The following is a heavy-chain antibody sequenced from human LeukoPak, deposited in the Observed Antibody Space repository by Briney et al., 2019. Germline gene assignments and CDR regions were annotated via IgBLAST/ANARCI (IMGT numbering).Heavy chain of an antibody. V-gene: IGHV3-30-3*01. CDR2: ISSDGSNK. CDR1: GFTFNDYA. Sequence: GGSLRLSCAASGFTFNDYAMHWARQAPGKGLEWVAFISSDGSNKYYADSVRGRFTISRDNSKNTLYLQVNSLRAEDTAVYYCARDQGKGYYYYGMDVWGQGTTVTVSS. J-gene: IGHJ6*02. CDR3: ARDQGKGYYYYGMDV.